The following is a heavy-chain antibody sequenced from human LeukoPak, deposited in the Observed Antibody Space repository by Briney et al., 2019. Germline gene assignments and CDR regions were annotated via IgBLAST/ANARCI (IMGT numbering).Heavy chain of an antibody. Sequence: RASVKVSCKTSGYTFTNFGISWVRQAPGQGLEWMGWISGYNDNPNYAQNPHGRVTMTTDTSTSTAYMELRSLRSDDTAVYYCARDDSVAWGQGTLVTVSS. J-gene: IGHJ5*02. V-gene: IGHV1-18*01. CDR3: ARDDSVA. CDR2: ISGYNDNP. CDR1: GYTFTNFG. D-gene: IGHD3-16*01.